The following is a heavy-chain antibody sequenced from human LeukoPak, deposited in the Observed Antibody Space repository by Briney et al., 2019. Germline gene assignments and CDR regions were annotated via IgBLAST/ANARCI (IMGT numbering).Heavy chain of an antibody. V-gene: IGHV3-23*01. D-gene: IGHD3-3*01. CDR2: ISGGGVGT. CDR1: GFTFSSYA. J-gene: IGHJ4*02. CDR3: AKDRRATLYGEFDY. Sequence: PGGSLRLSCAASGFTFSSYAMSWVRQAPGKGLEWVSAISGGGVGTYYADSVKGRFTFSRDNSKNTLYLQMSSLRAEDTAVYYCAKDRRATLYGEFDYWGQGTLVTVSS.